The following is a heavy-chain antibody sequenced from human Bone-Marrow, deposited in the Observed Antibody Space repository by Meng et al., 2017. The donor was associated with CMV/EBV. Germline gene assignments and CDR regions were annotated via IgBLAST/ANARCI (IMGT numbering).Heavy chain of an antibody. CDR2: INPSGGST. J-gene: IGHJ6*02. CDR1: GYTFTSHY. CDR3: ARGGSYCGGDCNRYYYYGMDV. D-gene: IGHD2-21*01. V-gene: IGHV1-46*01. Sequence: ASVKVSCKASGYTFTSHYMHWVRQAPGQGLEWMGIINPSGGSTSYAQKFQGRVTMTRDTSTSTVYMELSSLRSEDTAVYYCARGGSYCGGDCNRYYYYGMDVWGQGTTVTVSS.